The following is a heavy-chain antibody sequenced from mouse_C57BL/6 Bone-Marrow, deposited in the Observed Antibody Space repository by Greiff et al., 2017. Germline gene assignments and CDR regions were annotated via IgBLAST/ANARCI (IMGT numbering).Heavy chain of an antibody. CDR1: GFTFSSYA. CDR2: ISDGGSYT. D-gene: IGHD2-4*01. V-gene: IGHV5-4*01. Sequence: EVQGVESGGGLVKPGGSLKLSCAASGFTFSSYAMSWVRQTPEKRLEWVATISDGGSYTYYPDNVKGRFTISRDNAKNNLYLQMSHLKSEDTAMYYCARDRGLRPFAYWGQGTLVTVSA. J-gene: IGHJ3*01. CDR3: ARDRGLRPFAY.